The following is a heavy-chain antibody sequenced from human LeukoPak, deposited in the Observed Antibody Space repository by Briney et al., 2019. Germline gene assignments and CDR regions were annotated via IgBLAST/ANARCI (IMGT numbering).Heavy chain of an antibody. V-gene: IGHV1-3*01. Sequence: ASVKVSCKASGYTFTSYAMHWVRQAPGQRLEWMGWINAGNGNTKYSQKFQGRVTITRDTSASTAYMELSSLRSEDTAVYYCTRETPSRYFDYWGQGTLVTVSS. CDR2: INAGNGNT. CDR1: GYTFTSYA. J-gene: IGHJ4*02. D-gene: IGHD4-23*01. CDR3: TRETPSRYFDY.